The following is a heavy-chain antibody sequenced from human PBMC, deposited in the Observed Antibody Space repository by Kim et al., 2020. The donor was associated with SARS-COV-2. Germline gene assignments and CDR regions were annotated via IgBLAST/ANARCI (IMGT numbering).Heavy chain of an antibody. CDR2: ISGSGGST. V-gene: IGHV3-23*01. Sequence: GGSLRLSCAASGFTFSSYAMSWVRQAPGKGLEWVSAISGSGGSTYYADSVKGRFTISRDNSKNTLYLQMNSLRAEDTAVYYCAKGLGGFVVVPAAILGVYGMDVWGQGTTVTVSS. CDR1: GFTFSSYA. CDR3: AKGLGGFVVVPAAILGVYGMDV. J-gene: IGHJ6*02. D-gene: IGHD2-2*01.